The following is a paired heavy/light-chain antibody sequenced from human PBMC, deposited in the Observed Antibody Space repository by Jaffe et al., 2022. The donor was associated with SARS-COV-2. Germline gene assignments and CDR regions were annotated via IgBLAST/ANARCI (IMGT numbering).Heavy chain of an antibody. CDR2: IYWDDDK. J-gene: IGHJ4*02. CDR3: AHSTKNYYGGNGYHPLDY. V-gene: IGHV2-5*02. Sequence: QITLKESGPTLVKPTQTLTLTCSFSGFSLSTSGVGVGWIRQPPGKALEWLALIYWDDDKRYSPSLKSRLTISKDTSKDQVVLTMTNMDPVDTATYYCAHSTKNYYGGNGYHPLDYWGQGTLVTVSS. D-gene: IGHD3-22*01. CDR1: GFSLSTSGVG.
Light chain of an antibody. CDR3: QQYYYYPIT. V-gene: IGKV1-16*02. Sequence: DIQMTQSPSSLSASVGDRVTITCRASQGISNYLAWFQQKPGKAPKSLIYAASSLQSGVPSHFSGSGSGTDFTLTISSLQPEDFATYYCQQYYYYPITFGQGTRLEIK. CDR1: QGISNY. CDR2: AAS. J-gene: IGKJ5*01.